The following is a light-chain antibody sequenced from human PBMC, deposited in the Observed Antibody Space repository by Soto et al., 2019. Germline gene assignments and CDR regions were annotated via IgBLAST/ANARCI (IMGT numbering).Light chain of an antibody. CDR3: ISFTTRATYV. CDR2: DDS. Sequence: QSVLTQPASVSGSPGQSITISCTGTSSDVGNSDYVSWYKQHPGKVPKLMIYDDSNRPSGVSNRFSGSKSGNTASLTISGLQAEDEADYYCISFTTRATYVFGTGTKVTVL. V-gene: IGLV2-14*01. J-gene: IGLJ1*01. CDR1: SSDVGNSDY.